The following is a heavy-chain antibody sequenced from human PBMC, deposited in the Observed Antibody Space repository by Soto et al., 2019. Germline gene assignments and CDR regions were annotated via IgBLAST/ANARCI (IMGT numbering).Heavy chain of an antibody. Sequence: QVLLVQSGAEVKKPGASVKVSCRSSGYTFTSNAIHWVRQAPGQSLEWMGWVNAGNGYTKYLQNFQGRVTISSDTSASTAYMELNSLRSEDTAVYYCARGAHTYGYVFDYWGQGTLVTVSS. CDR1: GYTFTSNA. V-gene: IGHV1-3*01. CDR2: VNAGNGYT. D-gene: IGHD5-18*01. J-gene: IGHJ4*02. CDR3: ARGAHTYGYVFDY.